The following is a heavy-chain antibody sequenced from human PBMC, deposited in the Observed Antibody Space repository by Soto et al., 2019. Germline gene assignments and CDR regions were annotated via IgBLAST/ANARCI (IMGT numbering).Heavy chain of an antibody. CDR2: IYHSGRT. V-gene: IGHV4-30-2*01. J-gene: IGHJ5*02. Sequence: QLQLQESGSGLVRPSQTLSLTWAVSGGSISSGVYSWNWIRQPPGKGLEWIGYIYHSGRTLYNPSLKSRVTISVDKSKNQFSLKLSSVTAADTAVYYCARDQLEGNWFDPWGQGTLVTVSS. CDR3: ARDQLEGNWFDP. D-gene: IGHD6-13*01. CDR1: GGSISSGVYS.